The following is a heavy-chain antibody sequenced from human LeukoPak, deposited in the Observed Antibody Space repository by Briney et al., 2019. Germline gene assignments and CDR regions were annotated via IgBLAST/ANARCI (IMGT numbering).Heavy chain of an antibody. CDR3: ARPKPSRDGYNLWY. Sequence: ASVKVSCKASGYTFTSYDINWVRQATGQGLEWMGWMNPNSGNTGYAQKFQGRVTMTRNTSISTAYMELSSLRSEDTAVYYCARPKPSRDGYNLWYWGQEPWSPSPQ. V-gene: IGHV1-8*01. J-gene: IGHJ4*01. D-gene: IGHD5-24*01. CDR1: GYTFTSYD. CDR2: MNPNSGNT.